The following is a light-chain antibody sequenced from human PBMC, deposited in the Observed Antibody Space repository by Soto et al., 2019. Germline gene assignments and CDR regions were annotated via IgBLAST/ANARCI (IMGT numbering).Light chain of an antibody. V-gene: IGKV1-6*01. CDR3: LQDHNLLT. CDR2: AVS. Sequence: AIEMTQSPSSLSASVGDRVTITCRASQGIGSDLAWYQQRPGKAPKLLIYAVSSLQNGVSSRFSGSGSGTDFTLTISSLQPEDFATYYCLQDHNLLTFGGGTKVEIK. CDR1: QGIGSD. J-gene: IGKJ4*01.